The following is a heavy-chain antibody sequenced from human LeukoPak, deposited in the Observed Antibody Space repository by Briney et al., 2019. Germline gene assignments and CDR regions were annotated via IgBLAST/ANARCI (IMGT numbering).Heavy chain of an antibody. J-gene: IGHJ4*02. Sequence: SETLSLTCAVYGGSFSGYYWRWLRQPPGKGLEWIGNIYSSGSTSYTPSLESRVTMSVDTSKNQFFLKLTSVPAADTAVYYCARALAYCAGNCVTDYFDYWGQGALVTVSS. D-gene: IGHD2-21*01. CDR2: IYSSGST. CDR3: ARALAYCAGNCVTDYFDY. V-gene: IGHV4-59*04. CDR1: GGSFSGYY.